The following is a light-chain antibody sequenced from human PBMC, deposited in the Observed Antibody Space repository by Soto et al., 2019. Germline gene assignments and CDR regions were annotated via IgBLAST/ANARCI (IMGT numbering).Light chain of an antibody. CDR1: QGISNY. CDR3: QQYSHLIT. CDR2: AAS. V-gene: IGKV1-9*01. J-gene: IGKJ5*01. Sequence: IQLTQSPSSLSASVGDRVTITCRASQGISNYLAWYQQRPGKAPKLLIYAASTLQSGVPSRFSGSGSATDFTFTISSLQPEDIATYYCQQYSHLITFGQGTRLEIK.